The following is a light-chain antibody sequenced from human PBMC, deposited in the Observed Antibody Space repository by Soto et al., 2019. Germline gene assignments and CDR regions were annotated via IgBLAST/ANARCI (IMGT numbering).Light chain of an antibody. Sequence: DIQMTHSPSTLSASVVDSVTVTCRASQSISTWLAWYQQKPGRAPKLLIYDSSSLESGVPSRFSGSGSGTDFTLTISGLQPDDFATYYCQQYHTFSIAFGQGTRLEI. J-gene: IGKJ5*01. V-gene: IGKV1-5*01. CDR1: QSISTW. CDR3: QQYHTFSIA. CDR2: DSS.